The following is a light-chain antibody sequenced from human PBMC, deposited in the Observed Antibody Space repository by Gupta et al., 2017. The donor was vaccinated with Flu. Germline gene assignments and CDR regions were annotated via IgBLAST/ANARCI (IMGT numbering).Light chain of an antibody. Sequence: SALTLPASVSASPGQSITISCTGTSSDIGGYNYVSWSQQHPGKAPKLMIFNVSNRPSWVSTRFSGAKSGNTASLTISGLQAEDEADYYCSSYTNTNPRALFGGGTKLTVL. CDR3: SSYTNTNPRAL. CDR1: SSDIGGYNY. J-gene: IGLJ2*01. V-gene: IGLV2-14*01. CDR2: NVS.